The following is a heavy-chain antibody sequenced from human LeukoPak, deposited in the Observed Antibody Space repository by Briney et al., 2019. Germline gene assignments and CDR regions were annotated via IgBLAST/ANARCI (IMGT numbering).Heavy chain of an antibody. CDR1: GGSFSGYY. D-gene: IGHD1-26*01. CDR2: IYYSGST. J-gene: IGHJ4*02. V-gene: IGHV4-59*08. CDR3: ARRGHSGYFDY. Sequence: SETLSLTCAVYGGSFSGYYWSWIRQPPGKGLEWIGYIYYSGSTNYNPSLKSRVTISVDTSKNQFSLKLSSVTAADTAVYYCARRGHSGYFDYWGQGTLVTVSS.